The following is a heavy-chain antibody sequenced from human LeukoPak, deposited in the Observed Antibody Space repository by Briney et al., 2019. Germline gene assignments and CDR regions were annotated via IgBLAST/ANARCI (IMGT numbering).Heavy chain of an antibody. CDR1: GFTFSSYA. CDR2: ISGSGGST. CDR3: AKDQINYYYYGMDV. J-gene: IGHJ6*02. Sequence: GGSLRLSCAASGFTFSSYAMSWVRQAPGKGLEWVSAISGSGGSTYYADSVKGRFTISRDNSKNTLYLQMNSLRAEDTAVYYCAKDQINYYYYGMDVWGQGTTVPVSS. V-gene: IGHV3-23*01.